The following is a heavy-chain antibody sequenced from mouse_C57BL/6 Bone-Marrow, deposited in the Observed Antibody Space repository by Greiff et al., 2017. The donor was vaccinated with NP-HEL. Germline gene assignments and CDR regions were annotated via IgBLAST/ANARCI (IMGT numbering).Heavy chain of an antibody. J-gene: IGHJ2*01. Sequence: EVQGVESGGGLVKPGGSLKLSCAASGFTFSSYAMSWVRQTPEKRLEWVATISDGGSYTYYPDNVKGRFTISRDNAKNNLYLQMSHLKSEDTAMYYCARDDLLRYQTSFDYWGQGTTLTVSS. CDR3: ARDDLLRYQTSFDY. CDR2: ISDGGSYT. CDR1: GFTFSSYA. D-gene: IGHD1-1*01. V-gene: IGHV5-4*01.